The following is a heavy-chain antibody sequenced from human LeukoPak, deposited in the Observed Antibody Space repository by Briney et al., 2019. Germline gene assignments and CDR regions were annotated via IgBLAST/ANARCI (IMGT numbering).Heavy chain of an antibody. J-gene: IGHJ5*02. D-gene: IGHD6-6*01. CDR3: VKASSSSPQYNWFDA. Sequence: GGSLRLSCAASGLTFSSYAMSWVRQAPGKGLEWVSAISGSGGSTYYADSVKGRFTISRDNSKNTLYLQMNSLRAEDTALYYCVKASSSSPQYNWFDAWGQGTLVTVSS. V-gene: IGHV3-23*01. CDR2: ISGSGGST. CDR1: GLTFSSYA.